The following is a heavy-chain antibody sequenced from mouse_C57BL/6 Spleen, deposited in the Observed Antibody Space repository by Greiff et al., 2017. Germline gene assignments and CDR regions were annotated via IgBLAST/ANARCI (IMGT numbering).Heavy chain of an antibody. CDR3: AREGTRHDLWFAY. CDR2: IYPRDGST. J-gene: IGHJ3*01. Sequence: QVQLQQSDAELVKPGASVKISCKVSGYTFTDHTIHWMKQRPEQGLEWIGYIYPRDGSTKYNEKFKGKATLTADKSSSTAYMQLNRLTSEDSAVYFGAREGTRHDLWFAYWGQGTLVTVSA. D-gene: IGHD2-12*01. CDR1: GYTFTDHT. V-gene: IGHV1-78*01.